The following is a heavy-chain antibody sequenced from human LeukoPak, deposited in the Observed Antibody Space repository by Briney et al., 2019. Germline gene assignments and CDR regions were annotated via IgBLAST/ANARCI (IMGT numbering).Heavy chain of an antibody. J-gene: IGHJ5*02. CDR3: ARGPRLWDGSGFGS. V-gene: IGHV4-39*07. Sequence: SETLSLTCSVSGDSISSGSFFWAWIRQSPGKGLEWIGAISSSGSALYNPSLKSRVTISVDTSKNQFSLNLSSVTAADTAVYYCARGPRLWDGSGFGSWGQGTLVTVSS. CDR1: GDSISSGSFF. CDR2: ISSSGSA. D-gene: IGHD5-18*01.